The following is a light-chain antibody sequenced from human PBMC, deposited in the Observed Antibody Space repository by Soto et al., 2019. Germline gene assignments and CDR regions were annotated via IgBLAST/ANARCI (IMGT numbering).Light chain of an antibody. CDR2: EVS. CDR1: SSDVGGYNY. CDR3: SSYTSSSFYV. J-gene: IGLJ1*01. V-gene: IGLV2-14*01. Sequence: QSALTQPASVSGSPGQSITISCTGTSSDVGGYNYVSWYQQHPGKAPKLMIYEVSNRPSGVSNRFSGSKSGNTASLTIPGLQAEDEADYYCSSYTSSSFYVFGTGTKLTVL.